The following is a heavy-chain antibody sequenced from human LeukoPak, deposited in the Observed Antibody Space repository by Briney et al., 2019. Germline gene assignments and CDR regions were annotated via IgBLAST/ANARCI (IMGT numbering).Heavy chain of an antibody. CDR1: GGSISSGGYY. Sequence: SQTLSLTCAVSGGSISSGGYYWSWIRQHPGKGLEWIGYIYYSGSTYYNPSLKSRVTISVDTSKNQFSLKLSSVTAADTAVYYCARGPRGQRYYFDYWGQGTLVTVSS. V-gene: IGHV4-31*11. D-gene: IGHD3-10*01. J-gene: IGHJ4*02. CDR2: IYYSGST. CDR3: ARGPRGQRYYFDY.